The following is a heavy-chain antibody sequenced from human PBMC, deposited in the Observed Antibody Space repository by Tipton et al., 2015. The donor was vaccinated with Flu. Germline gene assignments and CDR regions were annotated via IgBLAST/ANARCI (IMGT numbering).Heavy chain of an antibody. CDR3: AKDCGGKRGYCDY. J-gene: IGHJ4*02. D-gene: IGHD4-23*01. CDR2: IWHDGRNK. V-gene: IGHV3-33*06. Sequence: SLRLSCAASGFNVSSFGMHWVRQAPGKGLEWVAVIWHDGRNKFYADSVKGRFTIARDISDNTVYLQMNSLRADDTAVYYCAKDCGGKRGYCDYWGQGILVTVSS. CDR1: GFNVSSFG.